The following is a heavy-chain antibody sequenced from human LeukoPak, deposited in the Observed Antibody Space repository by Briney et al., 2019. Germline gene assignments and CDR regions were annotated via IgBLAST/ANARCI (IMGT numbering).Heavy chain of an antibody. V-gene: IGHV1-8*03. CDR1: GYTFTNYD. D-gene: IGHD3-3*01. CDR3: ARGQVRILEWLEDY. Sequence: ASVTVSCKASGYTFTNYDINWVRPATGQGLAWMGWMNPNSGNKGYAQIFQGRVTITGNTSISTVYMELSSLRYEDTAVYYCARGQVRILEWLEDYWGQGTLVTVSS. CDR2: MNPNSGNK. J-gene: IGHJ4*02.